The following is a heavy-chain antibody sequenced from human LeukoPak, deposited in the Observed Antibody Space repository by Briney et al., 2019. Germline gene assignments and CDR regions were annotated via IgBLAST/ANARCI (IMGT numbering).Heavy chain of an antibody. CDR2: IYYSGST. D-gene: IGHD6-6*01. Sequence: SETLSLTCTVSGGSISSSSYYWGWIRQPPGKGLEWIGSIYYSGSTYYNPFLKSRVTISVDTSKNQFSLKLSSVTAADTAVYYCARSPHSSSSAYYFDYWGQGTLVTVSS. CDR3: ARSPHSSSSAYYFDY. V-gene: IGHV4-39*07. J-gene: IGHJ4*02. CDR1: GGSISSSSYY.